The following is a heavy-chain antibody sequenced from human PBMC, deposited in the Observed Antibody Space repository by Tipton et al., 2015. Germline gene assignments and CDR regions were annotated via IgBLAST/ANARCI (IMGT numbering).Heavy chain of an antibody. Sequence: QLVQYGAEVKKPGASVKVSCKTAGYTFTSYGVSWLRQAPGQGLEWMGWISPYNANTKYAQKFLGRVTVTTDASTNTAYMELRTLRSDDTAVYYCARENSMWYPYFDYWGQGTLVTVSS. V-gene: IGHV1-18*04. D-gene: IGHD2-15*01. J-gene: IGHJ4*02. CDR2: ISPYNANT. CDR1: GYTFTSYG. CDR3: ARENSMWYPYFDY.